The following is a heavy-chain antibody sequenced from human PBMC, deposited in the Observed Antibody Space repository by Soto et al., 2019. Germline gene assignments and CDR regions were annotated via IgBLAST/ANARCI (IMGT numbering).Heavy chain of an antibody. CDR2: ISGYNGDI. V-gene: IGHV1-18*04. J-gene: IGHJ4*02. CDR3: ARVRIVGAREIDF. CDR1: GYTFNRHG. D-gene: IGHD1-26*01. Sequence: QVHLVQSGGEVKKPGASVKVSCKASGYTFNRHGITWVRQAPGQGLEWMGWISGYNGDINYEQKFQGRVTLSSDTLTSTVYLVLKSLRFDDTAVYYCARVRIVGAREIDFWGQGTLVTVSS.